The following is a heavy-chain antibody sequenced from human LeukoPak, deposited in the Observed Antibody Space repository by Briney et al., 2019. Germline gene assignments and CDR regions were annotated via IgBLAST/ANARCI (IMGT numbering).Heavy chain of an antibody. V-gene: IGHV4-59*01. CDR2: IYYSGST. CDR3: ARGIFRGSGRGRYYMDV. Sequence: SEALSLTCTVSGGSISSYFWSWLRQPPGKGLQWIGYIYYSGSTIYNPSLKSRVTISVDTSKNQFSLKLSSVTAADTAVYYCARGIFRGSGRGRYYMDVWGKGTTVTISS. CDR1: GGSISSYF. D-gene: IGHD3-10*01. J-gene: IGHJ6*03.